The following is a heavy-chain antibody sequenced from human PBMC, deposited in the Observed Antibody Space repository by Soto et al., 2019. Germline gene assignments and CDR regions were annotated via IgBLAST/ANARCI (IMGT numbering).Heavy chain of an antibody. CDR2: IDPSDSYT. Sequence: PGESLKISCKGSGYSFTSYWINWVRQMPGKGLEWMGKIDPSDSYTNYSPSFQGHVTISADKSISTAYMQWSSLKASDTAMYYCARRYSTSSPLRYYKYHMDVWGQGTTVTVSS. CDR1: GYSFTSYW. J-gene: IGHJ6*02. V-gene: IGHV5-10-1*01. CDR3: ARRYSTSSPLRYYKYHMDV. D-gene: IGHD6-6*01.